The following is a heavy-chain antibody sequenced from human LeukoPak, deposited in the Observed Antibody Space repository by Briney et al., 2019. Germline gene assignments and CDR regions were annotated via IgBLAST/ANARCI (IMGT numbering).Heavy chain of an antibody. CDR3: ARVRVTNWFDP. Sequence: SETLSLTCAVYGGSFRGYYWSWIRQPPGKGLEWVGEINHSGSTNYNPSLKSRVTISVDTSKNQFSLKLSSVTAADTAVYYCARVRVTNWFDPWGQGTLVTVSS. CDR1: GGSFRGYY. CDR2: INHSGST. V-gene: IGHV4-34*01. D-gene: IGHD2-21*02. J-gene: IGHJ5*02.